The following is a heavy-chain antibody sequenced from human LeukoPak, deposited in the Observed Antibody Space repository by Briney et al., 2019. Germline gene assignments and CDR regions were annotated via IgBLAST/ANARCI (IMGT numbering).Heavy chain of an antibody. D-gene: IGHD5-12*01. J-gene: IGHJ3*02. Sequence: SVRVSCXASGGTFSTYGISWVRQAPGQGLEWMGRIIPRLSTSNYAQKFQGRVTITTDESTSTAYMELSSLRSEDTAVYYCARDPHSGYDRLFDAFDIWGQGTMVTVSS. CDR2: IIPRLSTS. V-gene: IGHV1-69*11. CDR1: GGTFSTYG. CDR3: ARDPHSGYDRLFDAFDI.